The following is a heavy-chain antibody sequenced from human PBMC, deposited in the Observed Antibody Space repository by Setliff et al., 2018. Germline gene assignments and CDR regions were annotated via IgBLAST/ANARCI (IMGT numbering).Heavy chain of an antibody. CDR3: ARDTYNPNWYGDRPFEY. Sequence: ASVKVSCKASGYTFTRYGISWVRQAPGQGLEWMGWISIYNSNTNYAEKLRGRVTMTTDTSTSTAYVELRSLRSDDTAVYFCARDTYNPNWYGDRPFEYWGQGTLVTVSS. CDR2: ISIYNSNT. CDR1: GYTFTRYG. V-gene: IGHV1-18*01. D-gene: IGHD1-1*01. J-gene: IGHJ4*02.